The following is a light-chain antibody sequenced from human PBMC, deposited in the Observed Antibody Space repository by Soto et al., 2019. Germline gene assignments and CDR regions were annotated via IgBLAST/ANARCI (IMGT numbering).Light chain of an antibody. V-gene: IGKV3-20*01. Sequence: EIVLTQSPGTLCLSPGERATLSCRASQSVGTYLAWYQQKPGQAPRLLIYGASSRATVIPDRFSGSGSGTDFTLTISRLEPEDFAVYYCQQYVSIPLTFGGGTKVEIK. J-gene: IGKJ4*01. CDR2: GAS. CDR3: QQYVSIPLT. CDR1: QSVGTY.